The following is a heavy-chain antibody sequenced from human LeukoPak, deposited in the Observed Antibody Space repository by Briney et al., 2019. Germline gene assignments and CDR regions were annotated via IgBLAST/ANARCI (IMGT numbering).Heavy chain of an antibody. J-gene: IGHJ4*02. Sequence: GGSLGLSCAASGFTFSTYSMNWVRQAPGKGLEWVSSISGSSSYIYYADSVKGRFTVSRDNAKTSVYLQMNSLRAEDTAVYYCTSSDYILFDYWGQGTLVTVSS. CDR1: GFTFSTYS. CDR2: ISGSSSYI. CDR3: TSSDYILFDY. V-gene: IGHV3-21*01. D-gene: IGHD4-11*01.